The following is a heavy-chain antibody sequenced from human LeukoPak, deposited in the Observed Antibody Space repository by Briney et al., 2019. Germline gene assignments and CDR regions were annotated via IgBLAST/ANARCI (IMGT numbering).Heavy chain of an antibody. V-gene: IGHV1-46*01. CDR3: ARDQEGFDY. Sequence: GASVKVSCKASGYTFTSYYMHWVRQAPGQGLEWMGIINPSGGSTSYAQKFQGRVTVTRDTSTSTVHMEPSGLRSEDTAVYYCARDQEGFDYWGQGTLVTVSS. CDR2: INPSGGST. CDR1: GYTFTSYY. J-gene: IGHJ4*02.